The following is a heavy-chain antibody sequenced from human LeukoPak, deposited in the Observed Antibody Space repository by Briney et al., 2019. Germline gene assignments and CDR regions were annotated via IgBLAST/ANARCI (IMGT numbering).Heavy chain of an antibody. CDR1: GCTFTSYG. CDR2: INPNSGGT. Sequence: ASVKVSCKASGCTFTSYGISWVRQAPGQGLEWMGWINPNSGGTNYAQKFQGRVTMTRDTSISTAYMELSRLRSDDTAVYYCARARSGGSRNRFDPWGQGTLVTVSS. CDR3: ARARSGGSRNRFDP. D-gene: IGHD2-15*01. J-gene: IGHJ5*02. V-gene: IGHV1-2*02.